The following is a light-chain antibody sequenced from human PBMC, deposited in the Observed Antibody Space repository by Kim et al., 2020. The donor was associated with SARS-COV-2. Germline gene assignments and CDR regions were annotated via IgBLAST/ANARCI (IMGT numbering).Light chain of an antibody. CDR3: QQYNVTPRT. V-gene: IGKV3-20*01. Sequence: EIVFTHSPGTLSLSPGERATLSCRASQSVTSAYLTWYQQKPGQAPSLLIYGASSRATGVPDRFSGSGSGTDFILTISRLEPEDLAVYYCQQYNVTPRTFGQGTKVDIK. CDR2: GAS. CDR1: QSVTSAY. J-gene: IGKJ1*01.